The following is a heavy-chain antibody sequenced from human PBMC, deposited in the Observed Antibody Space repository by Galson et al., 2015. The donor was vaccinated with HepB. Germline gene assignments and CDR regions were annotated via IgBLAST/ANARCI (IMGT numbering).Heavy chain of an antibody. J-gene: IGHJ4*02. CDR3: AKEGIQLWSPMGV. V-gene: IGHV3-23*01. D-gene: IGHD5-18*01. CDR2: ISGSGGST. CDR1: GFTFSSYA. Sequence: SLRLSCAASGFTFSSYAMSWVRQAPGEGLEWVSAISGSGGSTYYADSVKGRFTISRDNSKNTLYLQMNSLRAEDTAVYYCAKEGIQLWSPMGVWGQGTLVTVSS.